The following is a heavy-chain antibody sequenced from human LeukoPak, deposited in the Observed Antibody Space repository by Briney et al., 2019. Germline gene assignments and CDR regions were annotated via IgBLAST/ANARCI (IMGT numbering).Heavy chain of an antibody. J-gene: IGHJ3*02. D-gene: IGHD4-17*01. V-gene: IGHV1-2*06. Sequence: GASVKVSCKASGYTFTGYYMHWVRQAPGQGLEWMGRINSNSGGTNYAQKFQGRVTMTRDTSISTVYMELSRLRSDDTAVYYCARPMTTVIEKDAFDIWGQGTMVTVSS. CDR1: GYTFTGYY. CDR2: INSNSGGT. CDR3: ARPMTTVIEKDAFDI.